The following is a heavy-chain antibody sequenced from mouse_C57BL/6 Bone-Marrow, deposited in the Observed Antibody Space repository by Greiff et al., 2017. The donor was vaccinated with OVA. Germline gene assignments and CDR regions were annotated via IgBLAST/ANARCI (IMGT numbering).Heavy chain of an antibody. V-gene: IGHV1-64*01. CDR1: GYTFTSYW. CDR2: IHPNSGST. J-gene: IGHJ3*01. CDR3: ARLRDSSWFAY. Sequence: QVQLQQPGAELVKPGASVKLSCKASGYTFTSYWMHWVKQRPGQGLEWIGMIHPNSGSTNYNEKFKSKATLTVDKSSSTAYMQLSSLTSEDSAVYYCARLRDSSWFAYWGQGTLVTVSA.